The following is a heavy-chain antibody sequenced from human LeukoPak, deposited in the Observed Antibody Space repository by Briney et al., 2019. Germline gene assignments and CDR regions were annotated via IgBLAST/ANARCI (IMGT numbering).Heavy chain of an antibody. Sequence: GASVKVSCKASGYTFTSYGISWVRQAPGQGLEWMGWISAYNGNTNYAQKFQGWVTMTRDTSISTAYMELSRLRSDDTAVYYCARESTVAGAFDIWGQGTMVTVSS. CDR3: ARESTVAGAFDI. V-gene: IGHV1-18*01. J-gene: IGHJ3*02. CDR2: ISAYNGNT. D-gene: IGHD6-19*01. CDR1: GYTFTSYG.